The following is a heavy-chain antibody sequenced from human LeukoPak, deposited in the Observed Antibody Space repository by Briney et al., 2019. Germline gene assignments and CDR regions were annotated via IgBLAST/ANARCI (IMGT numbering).Heavy chain of an antibody. CDR2: ISWNSGSI. Sequence: GRSLRLSCAASGFTFDDYAMHWVRQAPGKGLEWVSGISWNSGSIGYADSVKGRFTISIDNAKNSLYLQMNSLRAEDMALYYCAKGYYDFWSGGSIDLWGQGTLGTVSS. D-gene: IGHD3-3*01. CDR1: GFTFDDYA. J-gene: IGHJ4*02. V-gene: IGHV3-9*03. CDR3: AKGYYDFWSGGSIDL.